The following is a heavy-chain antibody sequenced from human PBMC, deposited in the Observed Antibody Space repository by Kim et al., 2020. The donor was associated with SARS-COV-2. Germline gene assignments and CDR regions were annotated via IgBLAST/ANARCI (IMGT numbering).Heavy chain of an antibody. CDR2: ISYDGSNK. J-gene: IGHJ6*02. Sequence: GGSLRLSCAASGFTFSSYAMHWVRQAPGKGLEWVAVISYDGSNKYYADSVKGRFTISRDNSKNTLYLQMNSLRAEDTAVYYCARGGGERITIFGVVYLDGMDVWGQGTTVTVSS. D-gene: IGHD3-3*01. V-gene: IGHV3-30-3*01. CDR3: ARGGGERITIFGVVYLDGMDV. CDR1: GFTFSSYA.